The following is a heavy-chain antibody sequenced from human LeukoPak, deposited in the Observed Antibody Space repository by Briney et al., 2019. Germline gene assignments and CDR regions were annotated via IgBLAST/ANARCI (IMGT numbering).Heavy chain of an antibody. CDR3: ARTPNQGYCSGGSCLGDFDY. J-gene: IGHJ4*02. V-gene: IGHV4-59*08. D-gene: IGHD2-15*01. CDR1: GGSISSYY. Sequence: NPSETLSLTCTVSGGSISSYYWSWIRQPPGKGLEWIGYIYYSGSTNYNPSLKSRVTISVDTSKNQFSLKLSSVTAADTAVYYCARTPNQGYCSGGSCLGDFDYWGQGTLVTVSS. CDR2: IYYSGST.